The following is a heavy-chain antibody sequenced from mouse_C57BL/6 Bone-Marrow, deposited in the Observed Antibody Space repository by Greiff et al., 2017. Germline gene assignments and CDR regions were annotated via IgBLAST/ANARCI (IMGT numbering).Heavy chain of an antibody. D-gene: IGHD2-4*01. CDR3: ARRDYDLFAY. CDR2: ISSGGGYT. Sequence: EVKVVESGGDLVKPGGSLKLSCAASGFTFSSSGMSWVRQTPDKRLEWVATISSGGGYTHSPDRVKGRFTISRDSAKNTLYLQMSCLKYEDTAMYYCARRDYDLFAYWGQESLVTVS. CDR1: GFTFSSSG. V-gene: IGHV5-6*02. J-gene: IGHJ3*01.